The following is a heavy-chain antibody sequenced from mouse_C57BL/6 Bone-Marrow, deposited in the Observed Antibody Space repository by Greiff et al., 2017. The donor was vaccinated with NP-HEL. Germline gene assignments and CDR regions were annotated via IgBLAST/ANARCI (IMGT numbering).Heavy chain of an antibody. V-gene: IGHV5-17*01. CDR3: ARKTAQDPFYAMDY. CDR1: GFTFSDYG. CDR2: ISSGSSTI. J-gene: IGHJ4*01. D-gene: IGHD3-2*02. Sequence: EVKLVESGGGLVKPGGSLKLSCAASGFTFSDYGMHWVRQAPEKGLEWVAYISSGSSTIYYADTVKGRFTISRDNAKNTLFLQMTRLRSEDTAMYYCARKTAQDPFYAMDYWGQGTSVTVSS.